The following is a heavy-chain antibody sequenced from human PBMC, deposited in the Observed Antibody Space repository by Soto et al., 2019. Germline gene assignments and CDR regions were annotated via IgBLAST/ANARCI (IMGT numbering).Heavy chain of an antibody. CDR3: ARAWGYAFDF. CDR1: GGSISGYY. J-gene: IGHJ3*01. V-gene: IGHV4-59*01. CDR2: VSYNDSS. D-gene: IGHD3-16*01. Sequence: PSKTLSLTCTVSGGSISGYYWACVRQPPGRGLEWIGYVSYNDSSNYNPSLKSRVTISVDTSKNQFSLKLSSVTAADTAVYYCARAWGYAFDFWGQGTMVTVSS.